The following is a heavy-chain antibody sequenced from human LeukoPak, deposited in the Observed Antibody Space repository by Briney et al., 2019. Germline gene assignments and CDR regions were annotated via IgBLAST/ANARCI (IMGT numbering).Heavy chain of an antibody. V-gene: IGHV3-33*01. J-gene: IGHJ3*01. CDR2: IWHDGTNE. CDR3: ARESKTSGSPHNDV. Sequence: PGRSLRLSCAASGFTFSRYVMHWVRQAPGKGPEWVAVIWHDGTNENYADSVKGRFIISRDNSRNTVFLQIHDLRGEDTAVYYCARESKTSGSPHNDVWGQGTMVTVSS. D-gene: IGHD1-26*01. CDR1: GFTFSRYV.